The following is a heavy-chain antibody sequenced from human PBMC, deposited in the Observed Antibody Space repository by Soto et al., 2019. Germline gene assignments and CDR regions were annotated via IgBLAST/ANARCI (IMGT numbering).Heavy chain of an antibody. CDR1: GGSFSGYY. J-gene: IGHJ4*02. Sequence: SETLSLTCAVYGGSFSGYYWSWIRQPPGKGLEWIGEINHSGSTNYNPCLKSRVSISVDTSKNQFSLKLSSVTAADTAVYYCAREMGIIAAAGTGSWDYWGQGTLVTVSS. V-gene: IGHV4-34*01. D-gene: IGHD6-13*01. CDR2: INHSGST. CDR3: AREMGIIAAAGTGSWDY.